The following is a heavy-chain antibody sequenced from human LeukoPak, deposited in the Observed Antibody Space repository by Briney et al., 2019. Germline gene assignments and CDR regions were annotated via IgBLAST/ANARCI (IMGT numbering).Heavy chain of an antibody. V-gene: IGHV3-74*01. CDR2: IASDGSST. Sequence: PGGSLRLSCAASGFTFSSYWMNWVRQAPGKGLVWVSRIASDGSSTTYAASVKGRFRISRDNAKNTLYLQINSLRVEHTAVYYCARGRPHGNDYWGQGTMVTVSS. CDR1: GFTFSSYW. J-gene: IGHJ4*02. D-gene: IGHD4-23*01. CDR3: ARGRPHGNDY.